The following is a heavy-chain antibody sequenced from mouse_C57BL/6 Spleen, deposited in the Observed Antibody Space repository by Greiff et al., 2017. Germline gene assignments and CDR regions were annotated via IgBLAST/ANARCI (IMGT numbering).Heavy chain of an antibody. CDR3: ARLYYGNLYYCDY. Sequence: EVHLVESGGGLVQPGGSLKLSCAASGFTFSDYGMAWVRQAPRKGPEWVAFISNLAYSIYYADTVTGRFTISRENAKNTLYLEMSSLRSEDTAMYYCARLYYGNLYYCDYGGQGTTLTVSS. D-gene: IGHD2-1*01. V-gene: IGHV5-15*01. J-gene: IGHJ2*01. CDR1: GFTFSDYG. CDR2: ISNLAYSI.